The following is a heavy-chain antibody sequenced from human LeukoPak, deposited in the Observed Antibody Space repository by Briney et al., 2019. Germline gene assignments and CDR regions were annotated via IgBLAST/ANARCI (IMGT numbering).Heavy chain of an antibody. Sequence: KTSETLSLTCTVSGGSISSSTYYWGWIRQPPGKGLELIGSKYYSGNSYYNPSLKSRVSISVDTSKNQFSLKLSSVTAADTAVYYCAREGLAAAGKGDAFDIWGQGTMVTVSS. CDR1: GGSISSSTYY. D-gene: IGHD6-13*01. V-gene: IGHV4-39*07. CDR3: AREGLAAAGKGDAFDI. CDR2: KYYSGNS. J-gene: IGHJ3*02.